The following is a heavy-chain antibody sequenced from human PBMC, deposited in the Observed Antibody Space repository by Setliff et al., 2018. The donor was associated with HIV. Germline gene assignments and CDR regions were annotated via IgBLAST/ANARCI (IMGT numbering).Heavy chain of an antibody. CDR1: GYTFTTYG. CDR2: INTNTGNP. J-gene: IGHJ6*02. V-gene: IGHV7-4-1*02. CDR3: ARDVDHMMDV. Sequence: ASVKVSCKPSGYTFTTYGLSWVRQAPGQGLGWMGWINTNTGNPTYAQGFTGRFVFSLDTSVSTAYLQISSLKAEDTAVYYCARDVDHMMDVWGPGTTVTVSS.